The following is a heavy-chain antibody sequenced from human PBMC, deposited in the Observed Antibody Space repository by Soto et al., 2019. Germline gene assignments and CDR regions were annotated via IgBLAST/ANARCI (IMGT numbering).Heavy chain of an antibody. CDR2: ISRSGRGSA. CDR1: GFTFNSYV. D-gene: IGHD3-9*01. CDR3: AKDRLVRYFDWALDY. V-gene: IGHV3-23*01. Sequence: GGSLRLSCAASGFTFNSYVMTWVRQAPGEGLEWVSSISRSGRGSAYYADSVKVRFTISRDNSKNTLYLQMNSLRAEDTAVYYCAKDRLVRYFDWALDYWGQGTLVTVSS. J-gene: IGHJ4*02.